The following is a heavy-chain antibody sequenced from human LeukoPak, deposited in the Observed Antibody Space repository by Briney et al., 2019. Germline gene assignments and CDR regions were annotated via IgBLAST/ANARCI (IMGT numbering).Heavy chain of an antibody. J-gene: IGHJ4*02. CDR2: INPNSDGT. D-gene: IGHD6-6*01. V-gene: IGHV1-2*02. Sequence: ASVKVSCKASGYTFTGYYIHWVRQAPGQGLEWMGWINPNSDGTNYAQKFQGRVTMTSDTSISTAYMELSRLRSDDTAVYYCARGYSSSSNFVYWGQGTLVTVSS. CDR1: GYTFTGYY. CDR3: ARGYSSSSNFVY.